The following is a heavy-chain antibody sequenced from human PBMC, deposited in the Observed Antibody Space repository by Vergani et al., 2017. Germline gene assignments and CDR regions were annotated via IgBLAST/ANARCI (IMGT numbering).Heavy chain of an antibody. V-gene: IGHV3-30*18. Sequence: QVQLVESGGGVVQPGRSLRLSCAASGFTFSSYGMHWVRQAPGKGLEWVAVISYDGSNKYYADSVKGRFTISRDNSKNTLYLQMNSLRAEDTALYYCAKSQYSSGWFIVDYWGQGTLVIVSS. D-gene: IGHD6-19*01. J-gene: IGHJ4*02. CDR1: GFTFSSYG. CDR2: ISYDGSNK. CDR3: AKSQYSSGWFIVDY.